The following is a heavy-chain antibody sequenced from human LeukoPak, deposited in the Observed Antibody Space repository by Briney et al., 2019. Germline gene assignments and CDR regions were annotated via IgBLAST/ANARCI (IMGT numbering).Heavy chain of an antibody. J-gene: IGHJ4*02. D-gene: IGHD6-13*01. Sequence: GGSLRLSCAASGFTFSSYAMTWVRQAPGKGLEWVSTILPGGGDTYYADSVKGRFTISRDTSKNTLYLQMNTLRVEDTAVYYCAKAWPAAGTFNSWGQGSLVTVSS. CDR3: AKAWPAAGTFNS. CDR2: ILPGGGDT. V-gene: IGHV3-23*01. CDR1: GFTFSSYA.